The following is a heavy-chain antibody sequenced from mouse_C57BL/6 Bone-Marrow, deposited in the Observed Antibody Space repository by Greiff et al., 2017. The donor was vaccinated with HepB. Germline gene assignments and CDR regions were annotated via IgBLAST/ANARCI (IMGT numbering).Heavy chain of an antibody. V-gene: IGHV3-1*01. CDR1: GYSITSGYD. Sequence: EVQLQESGPGMVKPSQSLSLTCTVTGYSITSGYDWHWIRHFPGNKLEWMGYISYSGSTNYNPSLKSRISITHDTSKNHFFLKLNSVTTEDTATYYCARDLKTNYGNYGYFDVWGTGTTVTVSS. CDR2: ISYSGST. J-gene: IGHJ1*03. CDR3: ARDLKTNYGNYGYFDV. D-gene: IGHD2-1*01.